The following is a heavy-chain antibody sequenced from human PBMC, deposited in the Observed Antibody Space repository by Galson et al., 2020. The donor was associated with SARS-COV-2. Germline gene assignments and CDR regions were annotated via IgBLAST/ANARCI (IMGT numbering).Heavy chain of an antibody. V-gene: IGHV3-7*01. CDR2: IKQDGSEK. D-gene: IGHD3-22*01. J-gene: IGHJ3*02. Sequence: GGSLRLSCAASGFTFSSYWMSWVRQAPGKGLEWVANIKQDGSEKYYVDSVKGRFTISRDNAKNSLYLQMNSLRAEDTAVYYCARDYYDSSGYYLDALDIWGQGTMVTVSS. CDR1: GFTFSSYW. CDR3: ARDYYDSSGYYLDALDI.